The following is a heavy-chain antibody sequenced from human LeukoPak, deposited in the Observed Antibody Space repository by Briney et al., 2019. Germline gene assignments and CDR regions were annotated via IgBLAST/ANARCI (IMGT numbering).Heavy chain of an antibody. D-gene: IGHD2-15*01. Sequence: SETLSLTCAVYGGSFSGYYWSWIRQPPGKGLEWIGEINHSGSTNYNPSLKSRVTISVDTSKNRFSLKLSSVTAADTAVYYCARGRLVLYYGMDVWGQGTTVTVSS. CDR2: INHSGST. CDR3: ARGRLVLYYGMDV. V-gene: IGHV4-34*01. J-gene: IGHJ6*02. CDR1: GGSFSGYY.